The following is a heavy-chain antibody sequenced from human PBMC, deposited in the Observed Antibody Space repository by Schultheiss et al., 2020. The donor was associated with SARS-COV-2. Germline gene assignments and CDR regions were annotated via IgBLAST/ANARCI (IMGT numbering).Heavy chain of an antibody. CDR1: GGSISSYY. Sequence: SETLSLTCTVSGGSISSYYWSWIRQHPGKGLEWIGRIYTSGSTNYNPSLKSRVTISVDTSKNQFSLKLSSVTAADTAVYYCAKLEADSITEGSSGTYYFDYWGQGTLVTVSS. CDR3: AKLEADSITEGSSGTYYFDY. D-gene: IGHD6-6*01. CDR2: IYTSGST. V-gene: IGHV4-4*08. J-gene: IGHJ4*02.